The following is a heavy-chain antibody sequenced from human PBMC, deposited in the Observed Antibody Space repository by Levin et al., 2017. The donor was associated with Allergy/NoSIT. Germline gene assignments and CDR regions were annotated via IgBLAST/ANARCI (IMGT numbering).Heavy chain of an antibody. CDR3: ARASVGAPPPD. CDR2: INSDGSST. V-gene: IGHV3-74*01. Sequence: GESLKISCAASGFTFSSYWMHWVRQAPGKGLVWVSRINSDGSSTSYADSVKGRFTISRDNAKNTLYLQMNSLRAEDTAVYYCARASVGAPPPDWGQGTLVTVSS. CDR1: GFTFSSYW. J-gene: IGHJ4*02. D-gene: IGHD1-26*01.